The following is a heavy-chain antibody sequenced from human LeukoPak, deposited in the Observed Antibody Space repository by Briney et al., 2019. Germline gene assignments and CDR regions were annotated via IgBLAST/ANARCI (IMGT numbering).Heavy chain of an antibody. D-gene: IGHD6-13*01. Sequence: SETLSLTCAIYSESFSGYFWSWIRQPPGKGLEWIGEINYSGSTNYNPSLKSRVTISVDTSKNQFSLKLSSVTAADTAVYYCARVAAAGTMADAFDIWGQGTMVTVSS. CDR2: INYSGST. CDR1: SESFSGYF. J-gene: IGHJ3*02. CDR3: ARVAAAGTMADAFDI. V-gene: IGHV4-34*01.